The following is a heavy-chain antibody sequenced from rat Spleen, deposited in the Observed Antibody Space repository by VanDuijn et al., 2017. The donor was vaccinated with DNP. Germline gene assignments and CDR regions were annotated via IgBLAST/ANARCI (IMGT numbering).Heavy chain of an antibody. V-gene: IGHV5-7*01. D-gene: IGHD1-12*01. CDR3: ARHRTIMPYYYAMDA. J-gene: IGHJ4*01. Sequence: EVQLVESGGGLVQPGNSLKLSRAASGFTFSDYAMAWVRQAPKTSLEWVATISYDGSDTYYRDSMKGRFTISRDNAKSTLYLQMDSLRSEDTATYYCARHRTIMPYYYAMDAWGQGASVTVSS. CDR1: GFTFSDYA. CDR2: ISYDGSDT.